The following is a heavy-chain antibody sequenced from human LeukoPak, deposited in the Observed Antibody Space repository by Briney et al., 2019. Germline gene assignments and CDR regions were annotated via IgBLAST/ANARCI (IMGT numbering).Heavy chain of an antibody. J-gene: IGHJ3*02. D-gene: IGHD1-26*01. Sequence: PSETLSLTCTVSGGSISSYYWSWIRQPPGKGLEWIGYIYYSGSTNYNPSLKSRVTISVDTSKNQFSLKLSSVTAADTAVYYCARRSVVGATWVAFDIWGQGTMVTVSS. CDR3: ARRSVVGATWVAFDI. CDR2: IYYSGST. CDR1: GGSISSYY. V-gene: IGHV4-59*08.